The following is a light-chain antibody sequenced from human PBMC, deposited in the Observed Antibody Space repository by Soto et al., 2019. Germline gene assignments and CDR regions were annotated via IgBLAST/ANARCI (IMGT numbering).Light chain of an antibody. V-gene: IGKV1-39*01. Sequence: DIPMTQSPASLSASVGDRVSIACRASQSIGSSVSWFQHTPGKAPELLIYAASSLQLGVPARFTGSGFGTDFTLTIIGLQPEDFAIYFCQQTHAFPYTFGQGTKTGNQT. CDR1: QSIGSS. CDR2: AAS. J-gene: IGKJ2*01. CDR3: QQTHAFPYT.